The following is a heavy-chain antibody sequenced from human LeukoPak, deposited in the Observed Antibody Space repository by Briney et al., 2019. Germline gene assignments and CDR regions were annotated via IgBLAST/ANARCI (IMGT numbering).Heavy chain of an antibody. CDR2: INQDGIER. Sequence: PGGSLRLSCAASGFTFTKYWMTWVRQDPGKGLEWVANINQDGIERFYVDSVKGRFTISRDNAKNSLYLQMNSLGAEDTAVYYCARGLDCRSTSCYLDTWGQGTLVTVSS. CDR1: GFTFTKYW. J-gene: IGHJ4*02. CDR3: ARGLDCRSTSCYLDT. V-gene: IGHV3-7*01. D-gene: IGHD2-2*01.